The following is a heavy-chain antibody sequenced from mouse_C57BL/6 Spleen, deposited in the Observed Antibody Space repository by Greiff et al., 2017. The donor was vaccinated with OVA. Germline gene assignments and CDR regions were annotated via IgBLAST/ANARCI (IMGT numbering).Heavy chain of an antibody. Sequence: DVKLVESGAGLVKPGGSLKLSCAASGFTFSSYAMSWVRQTPEKRLEWVAYISSGGDYIYYADTVKGRFTISRDNARNTLYLQMSSLKSEDTAMYYCTREDDYDGGFAYWGQGTLVTVSA. J-gene: IGHJ3*01. D-gene: IGHD2-4*01. CDR2: ISSGGDYI. CDR3: TREDDYDGGFAY. CDR1: GFTFSSYA. V-gene: IGHV5-9-1*02.